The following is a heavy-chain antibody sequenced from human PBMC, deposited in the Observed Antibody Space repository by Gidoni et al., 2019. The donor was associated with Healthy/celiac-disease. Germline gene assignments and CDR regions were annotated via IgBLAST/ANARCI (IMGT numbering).Heavy chain of an antibody. CDR1: GGSISSSSYY. CDR3: ARRPWELPFDY. Sequence: QLQLHGSGPGLVKPSGHLFLPRTVSGGSISSSSYYWGWIRQPPGKGLEWIASIYYSGSTYYNPSLKSRVTISVDTSKNQFSLKLSSVTAADTAVYYCARRPWELPFDYWGQGTLVTVSS. D-gene: IGHD1-26*01. J-gene: IGHJ4*02. V-gene: IGHV4-39*01. CDR2: IYYSGST.